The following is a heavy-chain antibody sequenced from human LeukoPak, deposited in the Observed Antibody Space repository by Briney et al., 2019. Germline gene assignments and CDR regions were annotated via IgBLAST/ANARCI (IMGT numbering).Heavy chain of an antibody. J-gene: IGHJ3*02. CDR1: GFTFRSYA. CDR3: AKEMSDIVAGYADAFDI. D-gene: IGHD3-9*01. V-gene: IGHV3-23*01. Sequence: GGSQRLSCAASGFTFRSYAMSWVRQAPGKGLEWVSAIIGSGGSTYYADSVKGRFTIPRDNSKNTLYLQMNSLRAEDTALYYCAKEMSDIVAGYADAFDIWGQGTMVTVSS. CDR2: IIGSGGST.